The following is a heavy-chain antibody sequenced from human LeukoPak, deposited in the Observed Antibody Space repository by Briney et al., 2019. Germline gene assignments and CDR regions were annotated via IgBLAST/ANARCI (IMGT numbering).Heavy chain of an antibody. Sequence: SETLSLTCTVSGGSVSSGSYYWSWIRQPPGKGLEWIGYIYYSGSTNYNPSLKSRVTISVGTSKNQFSLKLSSVTAADTAVYYCARDRVVVVPAAMRRGYYFDYWGQGTLVTVSS. CDR1: GGSVSSGSYY. V-gene: IGHV4-61*01. CDR3: ARDRVVVVPAAMRRGYYFDY. CDR2: IYYSGST. D-gene: IGHD2-2*01. J-gene: IGHJ4*02.